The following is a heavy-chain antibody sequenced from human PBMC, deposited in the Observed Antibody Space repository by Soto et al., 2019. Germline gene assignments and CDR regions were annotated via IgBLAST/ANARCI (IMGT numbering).Heavy chain of an antibody. Sequence: ASVKVSCKVSGYTLTELSMHWVRQAPGKGLEWVEGFDPEDGRTIYAQNFQGRVTMTEDTSADTAYMELSSLRSEDTAVYYCARGITIFGVVYGRHNFIDYWGQGTLVTVSS. V-gene: IGHV1-24*01. J-gene: IGHJ4*02. CDR3: ARGITIFGVVYGRHNFIDY. CDR1: GYTLTELS. CDR2: FDPEDGRT. D-gene: IGHD3-3*01.